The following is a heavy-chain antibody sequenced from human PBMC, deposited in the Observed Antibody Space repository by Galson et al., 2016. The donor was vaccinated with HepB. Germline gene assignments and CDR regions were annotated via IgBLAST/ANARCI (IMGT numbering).Heavy chain of an antibody. CDR3: ARDPNGDYFGAFDF. Sequence: SLRLSCAVSGFSFTTSTMNWVRQAPGKGLEWVSSVTGSGSWTYYADSVKGRLTISRDNSKNTLYLQMNSLRAEDTAVYYCARDPNGDYFGAFDFWGQGTMVTVSS. V-gene: IGHV3-23*01. CDR1: GFSFTTST. D-gene: IGHD4-17*01. J-gene: IGHJ3*01. CDR2: VTGSGSWT.